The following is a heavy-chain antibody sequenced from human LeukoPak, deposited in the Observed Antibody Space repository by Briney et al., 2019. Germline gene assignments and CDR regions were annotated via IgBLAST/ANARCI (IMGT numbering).Heavy chain of an antibody. Sequence: SETLSLTCAVYGGSFSGYYWSWIRQPAGKGLEWIGRIYTSGSTNYNPSLKSRVTISVDKSKNQFSLKLSSVTAADTAVYYCARDQVGSYGVAFDIWGQGTMVTVSS. D-gene: IGHD1-26*01. CDR3: ARDQVGSYGVAFDI. J-gene: IGHJ3*02. V-gene: IGHV4-4*07. CDR1: GGSFSGYY. CDR2: IYTSGST.